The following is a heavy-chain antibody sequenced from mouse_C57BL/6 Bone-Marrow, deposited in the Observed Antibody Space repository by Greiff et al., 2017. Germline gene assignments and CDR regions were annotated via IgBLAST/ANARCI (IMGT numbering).Heavy chain of an antibody. CDR3: SRGYYDWDFDV. J-gene: IGHJ1*03. V-gene: IGHV3-6*01. D-gene: IGHD2-3*01. CDR1: GYSITSGYY. Sequence: EVKLMESGPGLVKPSPSLSLTCSVTGYSITSGYYWNWIRQFPGNKLEWMGYISYDGSNNYNPSLKNRISITLDTSKNQFFLKLNSVTTEDTATXYCSRGYYDWDFDVWGTGTTVTVSS. CDR2: ISYDGSN.